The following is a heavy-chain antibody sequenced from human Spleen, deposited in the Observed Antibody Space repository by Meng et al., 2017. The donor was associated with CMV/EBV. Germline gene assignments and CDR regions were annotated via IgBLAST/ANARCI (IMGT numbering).Heavy chain of an antibody. CDR1: GFTFSSYS. J-gene: IGHJ5*02. D-gene: IGHD4-11*01. V-gene: IGHV3-21*04. CDR2: ISSSSSYI. CDR3: ARDNYYSKARFDP. Sequence: GGSLRLSCAASGFTFSSYSMNWVRQAPGKGLEWVSSISSSSSYIYYADSVKGRFTISRDNAKNSLYLQMNSLRAEDTAVYYCARDNYYSKARFDPWGQGTLVTVSS.